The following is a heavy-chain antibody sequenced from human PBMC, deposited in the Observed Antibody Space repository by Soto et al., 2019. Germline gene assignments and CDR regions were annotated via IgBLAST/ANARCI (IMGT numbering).Heavy chain of an antibody. J-gene: IGHJ4*02. V-gene: IGHV3-7*01. CDR2: IKGDGSET. D-gene: IGHD2-15*01. Sequence: EVQLVESGGGLVQPGGSLRLSCAASGFTSRSFWMSWVRQAPGKGLEWVANIKGDGSETYYVDSVKGRFTISRDNAKKSLYLQMNRLRAEDTAVYYCGGGGDWGQGTLVTVSS. CDR1: GFTSRSFW. CDR3: GGGGD.